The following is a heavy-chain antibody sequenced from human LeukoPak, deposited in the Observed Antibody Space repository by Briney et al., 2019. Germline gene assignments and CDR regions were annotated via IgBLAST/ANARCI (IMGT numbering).Heavy chain of an antibody. CDR2: ISYDGSNK. J-gene: IGHJ3*02. D-gene: IGHD3-22*01. V-gene: IGHV3-30-3*01. CDR3: ARDRPPHYYDSSGYYWSDAFDI. Sequence: PGRSLRLSCAASGFTFGSYAMHWVRQAPGKGLEWVAVISYDGSNKYYADSVKGRFTISRDNSKNTLYLQMNSLRAEDTAVYYCARDRPPHYYDSSGYYWSDAFDIWGQGTMVTVSS. CDR1: GFTFGSYA.